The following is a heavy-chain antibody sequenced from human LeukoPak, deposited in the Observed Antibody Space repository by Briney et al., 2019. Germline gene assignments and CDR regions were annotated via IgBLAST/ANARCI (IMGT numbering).Heavy chain of an antibody. Sequence: ASVKVSCKASGYTFTSHDINWVRQATGQGLEWMGWMNPNSGNTGYAQKFQGRVTMTRNTSISTAYMELSSLRSEDTAVYYCARSSPYLFWFDPWSQGTLVTVSS. J-gene: IGHJ5*02. CDR1: GYTFTSHD. D-gene: IGHD2-21*01. V-gene: IGHV1-8*01. CDR3: ARSSPYLFWFDP. CDR2: MNPNSGNT.